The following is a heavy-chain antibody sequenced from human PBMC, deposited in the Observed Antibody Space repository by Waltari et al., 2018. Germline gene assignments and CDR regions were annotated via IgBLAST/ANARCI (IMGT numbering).Heavy chain of an antibody. CDR1: GGSISSYY. CDR3: ARDVSITMVRGVIDYMDV. D-gene: IGHD3-10*01. J-gene: IGHJ6*03. V-gene: IGHV4-4*07. CDR2: IYTSGST. Sequence: QVQLQESGPGLVKPSETLSLTCTVSGGSISSYYWSWIRQPAGKGLEWIGRIYTSGSTNSNPSLKSRVTMSVDTSKNQFSLKLSSVTAADTAVYYCARDVSITMVRGVIDYMDVWGKGTTVTISS.